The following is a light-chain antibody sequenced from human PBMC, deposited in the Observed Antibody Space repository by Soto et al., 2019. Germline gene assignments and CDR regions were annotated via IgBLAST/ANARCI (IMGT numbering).Light chain of an antibody. CDR3: QQYGNSPFT. CDR1: QSISSTS. J-gene: IGKJ5*01. V-gene: IGKV3-20*01. Sequence: EIVLTQSPGTLSLSLGERYTLSCMASQSISSTSLAWYQQKPGQAPRLLIYGASTRATGITDRFSGSESGTDFTLTISRLEPEDFVVYYCQQYGNSPFTFGQGTRLEIK. CDR2: GAS.